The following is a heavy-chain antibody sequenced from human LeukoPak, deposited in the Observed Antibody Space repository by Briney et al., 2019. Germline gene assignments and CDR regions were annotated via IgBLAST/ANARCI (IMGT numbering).Heavy chain of an antibody. J-gene: IGHJ4*02. CDR2: ISYDGSNK. V-gene: IGHV3-30*03. CDR3: ARDQWWQLIAVAITSYFDS. Sequence: GGSLRLSCAASGFTFSSYGMHWVRQAPGKGLEWVAVISYDGSNKYYADSVKGRFTISRDNSKNTLYLQMNSLSAEDTAVYYCARDQWWQLIAVAITSYFDSWGQGTPVTVSS. CDR1: GFTFSSYG. D-gene: IGHD2-21*01.